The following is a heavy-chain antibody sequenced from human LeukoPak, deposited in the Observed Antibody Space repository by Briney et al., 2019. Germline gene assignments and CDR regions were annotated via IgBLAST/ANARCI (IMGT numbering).Heavy chain of an antibody. V-gene: IGHV3-11*01. CDR3: ARDGFWSDYYYYGMDV. D-gene: IGHD3-3*01. Sequence: GGFLRLSCAASGFTFSDYYMSWIRQAPGKGLEWVSYISSSGSTIYYADSVKGRFTISRDNAKNSLYLQMNSLRAEDTAVYYCARDGFWSDYYYYGMDVWGQGTTVTVSS. CDR2: ISSSGSTI. J-gene: IGHJ6*02. CDR1: GFTFSDYY.